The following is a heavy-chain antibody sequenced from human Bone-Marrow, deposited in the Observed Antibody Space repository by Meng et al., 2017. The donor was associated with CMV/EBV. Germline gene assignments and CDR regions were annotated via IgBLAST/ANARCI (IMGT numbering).Heavy chain of an antibody. CDR3: ARGYCSSPSCYGFGAFDI. CDR1: GFTFANYE. J-gene: IGHJ3*02. CDR2: VSSTAYSI. V-gene: IGHV3-48*03. Sequence: GGSLRLSCAASGFTFANYEVNWVRQAPGKGLEWVSYVSSTAYSIYYADSVRGRFTISRDNAKNSLYLQMNSLRAEDTAIYYCARGYCSSPSCYGFGAFDIWGQGTMVTVSS. D-gene: IGHD2-2*01.